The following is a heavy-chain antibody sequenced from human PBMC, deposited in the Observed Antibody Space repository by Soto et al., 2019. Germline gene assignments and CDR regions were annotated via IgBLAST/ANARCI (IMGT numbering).Heavy chain of an antibody. CDR2: IYYSGTT. D-gene: IGHD1-26*01. J-gene: IGHJ5*02. Sequence: AETLSLTRTFSGGSISRYNWSWIRQPTGKGLEWIGYIYYSGTTNYNPSLKSRVTISVDTSKNQFSLQLTSVTAADTAVYYCARGGASSKWLDPWGQGTLVTVSS. CDR3: ARGGASSKWLDP. CDR1: GGSISRYN. V-gene: IGHV4-59*01.